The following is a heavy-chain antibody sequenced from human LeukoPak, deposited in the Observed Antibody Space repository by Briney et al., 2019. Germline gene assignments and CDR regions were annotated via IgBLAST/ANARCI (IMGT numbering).Heavy chain of an antibody. J-gene: IGHJ6*03. CDR1: GGSCSGYY. CDR2: INHSGST. D-gene: IGHD3-3*01. V-gene: IGHV4-34*01. Sequence: SETLSRTCAVYGGSCSGYYWSWIRQPPGKGLEGSGEINHSGSTNYNPSLKSRVTISVDTSKNQFSLKLSSVTAADTAVYYCARYYYDFWSGYYYYYMDVWGKGTTVTVSS. CDR3: ARYYYDFWSGYYYYYMDV.